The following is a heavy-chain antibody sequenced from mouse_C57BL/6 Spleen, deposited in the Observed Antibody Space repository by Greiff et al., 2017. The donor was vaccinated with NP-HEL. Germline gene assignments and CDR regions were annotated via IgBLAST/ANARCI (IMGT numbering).Heavy chain of an antibody. CDR3: ARGNDYDRWYFDV. Sequence: VQLVESGAELAKPGASVKLSCKASGYTFTSYWMHWVKQRPGQGLEWIGYINPSSGYTKYNQKFKDKATLTADKSSSTAYMQLSSLTYEDSAVYYCARGNDYDRWYFDVWGTGTTVTVSS. CDR1: GYTFTSYW. D-gene: IGHD2-4*01. J-gene: IGHJ1*03. CDR2: INPSSGYT. V-gene: IGHV1-7*01.